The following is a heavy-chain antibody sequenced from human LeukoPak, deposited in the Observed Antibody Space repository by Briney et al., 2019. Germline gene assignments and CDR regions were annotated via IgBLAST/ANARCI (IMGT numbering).Heavy chain of an antibody. D-gene: IGHD2-15*01. J-gene: IGHJ3*02. Sequence: PGGSLRLSCAASGFTVSNNYMSWVRQAPGKGLEWASVIYSGGSTYYADSVKGRFTISRDNSKNTLYFQMNSLRAEDTAVYYCARDGGADRNDAFDIWGQGTMVTVSS. V-gene: IGHV3-53*01. CDR2: IYSGGST. CDR3: ARDGGADRNDAFDI. CDR1: GFTVSNNY.